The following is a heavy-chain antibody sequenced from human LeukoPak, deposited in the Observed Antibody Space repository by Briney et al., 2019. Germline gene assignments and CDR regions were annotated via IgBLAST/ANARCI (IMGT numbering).Heavy chain of an antibody. J-gene: IGHJ5*01. D-gene: IGHD1-26*01. Sequence: GGSLRLSCETSGFTFSDHYMSWIRQAPGKGLEWTSYITRRGDEMFYADSVRGRFTISKDNNKKSMYLEMKNLRAEDSGVYYCARDWDSEGKIVGAMWFDSWGQGTVVVVSA. CDR2: ITRRGDEM. CDR1: GFTFSDHY. CDR3: ARDWDSEGKIVGAMWFDS. V-gene: IGHV3-11*04.